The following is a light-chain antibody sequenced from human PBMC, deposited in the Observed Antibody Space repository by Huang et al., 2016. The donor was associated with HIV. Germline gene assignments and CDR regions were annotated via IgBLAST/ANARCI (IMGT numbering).Light chain of an antibody. J-gene: IGKJ2*01. CDR3: QQYDKLPYT. V-gene: IGKV1-33*01. CDR2: DAS. CDR1: QDISNF. Sequence: DIQMTQSPSSLSASVGDRVTITCQASQDISNFLNWYQQKPGKAPKLLIYDASSLQTGFPSRFSGSGSGTDFSLTISSLQPEDIAAYHCQQYDKLPYTFGQGTKLEIK.